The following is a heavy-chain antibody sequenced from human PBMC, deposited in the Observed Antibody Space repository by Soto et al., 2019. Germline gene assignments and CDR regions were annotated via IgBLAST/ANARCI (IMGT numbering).Heavy chain of an antibody. J-gene: IGHJ5*02. D-gene: IGHD6-6*01. Sequence: GESLEISCKGSGYSFTSYWIGCVRQMPGKGLEWMGIIYPGDSDTRYSPSFQGQVTISADKSIGTAYLQWSSLKASDTAMYYCARQGGIAARPHWFDPWGQGTLVTVS. V-gene: IGHV5-51*01. CDR1: GYSFTSYW. CDR3: ARQGGIAARPHWFDP. CDR2: IYPGDSDT.